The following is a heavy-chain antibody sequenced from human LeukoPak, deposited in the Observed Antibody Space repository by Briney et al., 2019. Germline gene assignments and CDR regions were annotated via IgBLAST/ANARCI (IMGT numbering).Heavy chain of an antibody. CDR1: GFTFSSYA. CDR2: ISGSGGST. V-gene: IGHV3-23*01. D-gene: IGHD5-12*01. CDR3: AKDSGYSGYSFYSYGMDV. J-gene: IGHJ6*02. Sequence: GGSLRLSCAASGFTFSSYAMSWVRQAPGKGLEWVSAISGSGGSTYYADSVKGRFTISRDNSKNTLYLQMNSLRTEDTAVYYCAKDSGYSGYSFYSYGMDVWGQGTTVTVSS.